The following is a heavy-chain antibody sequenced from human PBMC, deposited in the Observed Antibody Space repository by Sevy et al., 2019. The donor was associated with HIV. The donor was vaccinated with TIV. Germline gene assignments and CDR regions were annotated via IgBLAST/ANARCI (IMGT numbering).Heavy chain of an antibody. V-gene: IGHV3-30*03. CDR2: ISYDGSHK. CDR3: AGDDGYSVNWYPRFDP. CDR1: AFTFSTYA. D-gene: IGHD6-13*01. Sequence: GGSLRLSCAASAFTFSTYAMHWVRQAPGKGLEWVAVISYDGSHKYYADSVKGRFTISRDDSKSSLYLQMNTLRAEDTAVYYCAGDDGYSVNWYPRFDPWGQGTLVTVSS. J-gene: IGHJ5*02.